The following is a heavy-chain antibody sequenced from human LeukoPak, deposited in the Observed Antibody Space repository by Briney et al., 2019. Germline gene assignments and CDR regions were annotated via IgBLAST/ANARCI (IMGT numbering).Heavy chain of an antibody. CDR3: TTYGRNGYRGYF. Sequence: GGSLRLSCAASGFIFSSFSISWVRQAPGKGLEWVSYIDGPASNIYYADSVKGRFTISRDNDKYSVHLQMGSLRAEDTGVYYCTTYGRNGYRGYFWGQGALVTVSS. CDR1: GFIFSSFS. CDR2: IDGPASNI. D-gene: IGHD5-24*01. J-gene: IGHJ4*02. V-gene: IGHV3-48*03.